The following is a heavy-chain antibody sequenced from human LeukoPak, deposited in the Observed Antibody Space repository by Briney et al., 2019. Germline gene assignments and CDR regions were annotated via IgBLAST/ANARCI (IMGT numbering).Heavy chain of an antibody. J-gene: IGHJ6*03. Sequence: SETLSLTCTVSGGSISSGSYYWSWIRQPAGTGLEWLGRIYTSGSTNYNPSLKSRVTISVDTSKNQFSLKLSSVTAADTAVYYCARDGYGSGSYYNVYYYYYMDVWGKGTTVTISS. V-gene: IGHV4-61*02. CDR1: GGSISSGSYY. D-gene: IGHD3-10*01. CDR2: IYTSGST. CDR3: ARDGYGSGSYYNVYYYYYMDV.